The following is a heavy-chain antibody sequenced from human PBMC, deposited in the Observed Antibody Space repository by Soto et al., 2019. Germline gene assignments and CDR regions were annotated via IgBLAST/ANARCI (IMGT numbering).Heavy chain of an antibody. CDR1: GGSFSGYY. J-gene: IGHJ6*02. V-gene: IGHV4-34*01. CDR3: ARGRTGNYYYYYGMDV. CDR2: INHSGST. Sequence: QVQLQQWGAGLLKPSETLSLTCAVYGGSFSGYYWSWIRQPPGKGLEWIGEINHSGSTNYNPSLKSRVTISVDTYKNQFSLKLSSVTAADTAVYYCARGRTGNYYYYYGMDVWGQGTTVTVSS.